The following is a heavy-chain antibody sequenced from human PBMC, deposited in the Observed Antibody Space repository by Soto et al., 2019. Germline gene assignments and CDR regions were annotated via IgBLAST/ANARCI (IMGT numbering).Heavy chain of an antibody. J-gene: IGHJ6*02. CDR1: GYTFTSYD. D-gene: IGHD5-12*01. V-gene: IGHV1-8*01. CDR3: AREMATSYYYYYGMDV. CDR2: MNPNSGNT. Sequence: QVQLVQSGAEVKKPGASVKVSCKASGYTFTSYDINWVRQATGQGLEWVGWMNPNSGNTGYAQKFQGRVTMTRNTSISTAYMELSSLRSEDTAVYYCAREMATSYYYYYGMDVWGQGTTVTVSS.